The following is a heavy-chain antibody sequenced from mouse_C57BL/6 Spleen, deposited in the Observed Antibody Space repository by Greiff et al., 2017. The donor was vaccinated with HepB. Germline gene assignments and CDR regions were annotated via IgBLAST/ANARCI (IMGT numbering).Heavy chain of an antibody. Sequence: VQLQQSGAELARPGASVKLSCKASGYTFTSYGISWVKQSTGQGLEWIGEIYPRSGNTYYNEKFKGKATLTADKSSSTAYMELRSLTSEDSAVYFCARRTVVADSFDYWGQGTTLTVSS. CDR2: IYPRSGNT. CDR1: GYTFTSYG. D-gene: IGHD1-1*01. J-gene: IGHJ2*01. CDR3: ARRTVVADSFDY. V-gene: IGHV1-81*01.